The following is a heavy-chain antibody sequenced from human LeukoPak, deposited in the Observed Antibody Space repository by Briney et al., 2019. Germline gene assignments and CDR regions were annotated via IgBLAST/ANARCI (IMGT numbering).Heavy chain of an antibody. D-gene: IGHD6-13*01. CDR3: ARRLGTSSWLDY. J-gene: IGHJ4*02. CDR1: GGSISSDY. Sequence: SETLSLTCSVSGGSISSDYWNWIRQPPGKGLEWIGYIYYSGDTNYNPSLKSRVTISVDTSKNQFSLKLSSVTAADTAVYYCARRLGTSSWLDYWGQGTLVTVSS. CDR2: IYYSGDT. V-gene: IGHV4-59*08.